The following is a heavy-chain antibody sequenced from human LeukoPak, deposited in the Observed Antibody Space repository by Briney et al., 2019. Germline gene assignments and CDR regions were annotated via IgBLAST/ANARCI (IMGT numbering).Heavy chain of an antibody. CDR1: GGSFSGYY. V-gene: IGHV4-34*01. CDR3: ARAGWGAYSSSWRPYLLDY. Sequence: SETLSLTCAVYGGSFSGYYWSWIRQPPGKGLEWIGEINHSGSTNYNPSLKSRVTISVDTSKNQFSLKLSSVTAADTAVYYCARAGWGAYSSSWRPYLLDYWGQGTLVTVSS. J-gene: IGHJ4*02. D-gene: IGHD6-13*01. CDR2: INHSGST.